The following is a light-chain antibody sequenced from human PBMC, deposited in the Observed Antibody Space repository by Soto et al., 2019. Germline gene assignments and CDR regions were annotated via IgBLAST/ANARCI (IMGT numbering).Light chain of an antibody. Sequence: IVMTQSPATLSVSPGERATLSCRASRGISSNLAWYQQKPGQAPRLLIYDASTRATGIPSRFSGSGSGTEFTLTISSLQPDDFATYYCQHYNSYSEAFGQGTKVDI. J-gene: IGKJ1*01. CDR2: DAS. CDR3: QHYNSYSEA. CDR1: RGISSN. V-gene: IGKV3-15*01.